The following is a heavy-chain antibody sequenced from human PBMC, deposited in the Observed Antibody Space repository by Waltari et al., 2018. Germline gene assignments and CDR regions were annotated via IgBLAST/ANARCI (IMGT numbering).Heavy chain of an antibody. CDR2: IDWTDGK. D-gene: IGHD3-22*01. Sequence: PPGKALEWLAVIDWTDGKYYSTSLKTRLTVSKDTSKNQVVLIMTNMDPVDTATYYCARMYSSGWTLGAYGMDVWGQGTTVTVSS. V-gene: IGHV2-70*01. J-gene: IGHJ6*02. CDR3: ARMYSSGWTLGAYGMDV.